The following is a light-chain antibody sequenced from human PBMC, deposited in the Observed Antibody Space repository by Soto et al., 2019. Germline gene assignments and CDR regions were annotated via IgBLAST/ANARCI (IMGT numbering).Light chain of an antibody. J-gene: IGLJ1*01. V-gene: IGLV2-14*03. CDR2: DVS. CDR1: SSDVGGYNY. Sequence: QSALTQPASVSGSPGQSITISCTGTSSDVGGYNYLSWYQHHPGKDPKLIIYDVSDRPSGVSNRCSGSKSGNTASLTISGLHTEDEADYYCRSYTSSSTRVFGTGTKLTVL. CDR3: RSYTSSSTRV.